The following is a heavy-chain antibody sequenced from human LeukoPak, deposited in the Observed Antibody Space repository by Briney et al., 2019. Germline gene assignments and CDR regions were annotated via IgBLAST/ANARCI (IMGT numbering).Heavy chain of an antibody. D-gene: IGHD3-10*01. CDR3: ARGLGGLLWSGDRRGYFDY. Sequence: GGSLRLSCAASGFTFDDYGVSWVRQAPGKGLEWVSGINWSGGSTGYADSVKGRFTISRDNAKNSLYLQMNSLRAEDTALYYCARGLGGLLWSGDRRGYFDYWGQGTLVTVSS. J-gene: IGHJ4*02. CDR2: INWSGGST. V-gene: IGHV3-20*04. CDR1: GFTFDDYG.